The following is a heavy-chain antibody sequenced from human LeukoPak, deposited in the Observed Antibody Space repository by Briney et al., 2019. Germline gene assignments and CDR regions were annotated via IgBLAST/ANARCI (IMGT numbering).Heavy chain of an antibody. J-gene: IGHJ4*02. Sequence: GGSLRLSCAASGFSFDDHALHWVRQAPGKGLEWVSGINWNSGSRGCADSVKGRFTISRDNAKSALYLQMDSLRTEDTAFYYCVKSGRAHLGDYYDYWGQGTLVTVSS. CDR3: VKSGRAHLGDYYDY. D-gene: IGHD3-16*01. V-gene: IGHV3-9*01. CDR2: INWNSGSR. CDR1: GFSFDDHA.